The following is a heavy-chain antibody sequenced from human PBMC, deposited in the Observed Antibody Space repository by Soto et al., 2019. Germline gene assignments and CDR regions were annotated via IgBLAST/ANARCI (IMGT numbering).Heavy chain of an antibody. CDR1: GGSISNYY. D-gene: IGHD5-12*01. J-gene: IGHJ4*02. V-gene: IGHV4-59*01. CDR2: TYYSGST. Sequence: AETMSLTCAVSGGSISNYYWNWIRQPPGKGLEWIGYTYYSGSTNYNPSLKSRVNISVDTSKNQFSLKLSSMTAADTAVYYCARAGGYASPFSYWGQGIQVTVSS. CDR3: ARAGGYASPFSY.